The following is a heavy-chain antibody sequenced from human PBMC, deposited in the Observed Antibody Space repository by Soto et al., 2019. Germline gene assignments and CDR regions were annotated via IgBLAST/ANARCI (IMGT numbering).Heavy chain of an antibody. J-gene: IGHJ6*02. V-gene: IGHV6-1*01. CDR1: GDRVSSNSAA. Sequence: SQTLSLACGISGDRVSSNSAAWNLIRQSPSRGLEWLGRTYYRSKWYNDYAVSVKSRITINADTSKNQFSLQLNSVTPEDTAVYYCARAGDYDSWSGYTSQYYYYGMDVWGQGTTVTVSS. D-gene: IGHD3-3*01. CDR2: TYYRSKWYN. CDR3: ARAGDYDSWSGYTSQYYYYGMDV.